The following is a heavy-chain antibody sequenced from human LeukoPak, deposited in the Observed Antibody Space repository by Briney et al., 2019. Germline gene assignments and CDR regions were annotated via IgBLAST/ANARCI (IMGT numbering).Heavy chain of an antibody. CDR1: GYTFTSYY. V-gene: IGHV1-18*04. D-gene: IGHD5-18*01. J-gene: IGHJ4*02. CDR2: ISAYNGNT. Sequence: ASVKVSCKASGYTFTSYYMHWVRQAPGQGLEWMGWISAYNGNTNYARKLQGRVTMTTDTSTSTAYMELRSLRSDDTAVYYCARGMDTAMVKDDYWGQGTLVTVSS. CDR3: ARGMDTAMVKDDY.